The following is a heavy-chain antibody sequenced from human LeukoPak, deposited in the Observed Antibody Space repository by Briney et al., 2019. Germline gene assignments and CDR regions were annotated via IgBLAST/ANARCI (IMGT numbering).Heavy chain of an antibody. D-gene: IGHD3-22*01. CDR2: IKQDGSEK. CDR1: GFTFSSYW. CDR3: ARGAYDSSGYYWVGGYYYYYYMDV. Sequence: GGSLRLSCAASGFTFSSYWMNWVRQAPGKGLEWVANIKQDGSEKYYVDSVKGRFTISRDNAKNSLYLQMNSLRAEDTAVYYCARGAYDSSGYYWVGGYYYYYYMDVWGKGTTVTISS. J-gene: IGHJ6*03. V-gene: IGHV3-7*03.